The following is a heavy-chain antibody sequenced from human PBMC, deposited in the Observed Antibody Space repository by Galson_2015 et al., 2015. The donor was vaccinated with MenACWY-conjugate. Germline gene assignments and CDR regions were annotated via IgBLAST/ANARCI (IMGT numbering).Heavy chain of an antibody. CDR1: GASVSSDSFY. V-gene: IGHV4-61*01. CDR2: ISYSGST. J-gene: IGHJ6*03. D-gene: IGHD3-10*01. CDR3: ARAPYGSQTNNYYMDV. Sequence: TLSLTCTVSGASVSSDSFYWSWIRQPPGKGLEWIGYISYSGSTKYNPSLKSRVTISVDTSKNQFSLKLSSVTAADTAVYFCARAPYGSQTNNYYMDVWGKGTTVTVSS.